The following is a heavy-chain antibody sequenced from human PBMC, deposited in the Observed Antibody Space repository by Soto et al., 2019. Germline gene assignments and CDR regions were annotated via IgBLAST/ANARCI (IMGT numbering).Heavy chain of an antibody. D-gene: IGHD3-16*01. Sequence: GGSLRLSCAASGFKFSNYAMSGVRQAPGKGLGWVSIISATGGATYYAASVKGRSTIARDNSHNTLYLQVHSLTAEDTAVYYCAKDRRAGGNSAFYFDFWGQGAQVTVSS. J-gene: IGHJ4*02. CDR1: GFKFSNYA. CDR2: ISATGGAT. V-gene: IGHV3-23*01. CDR3: AKDRRAGGNSAFYFDF.